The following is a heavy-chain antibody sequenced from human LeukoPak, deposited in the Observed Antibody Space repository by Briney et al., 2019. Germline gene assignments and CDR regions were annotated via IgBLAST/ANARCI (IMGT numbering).Heavy chain of an antibody. CDR1: GGSISSSNYY. CDR2: IYYSGNT. CDR3: ASTSSGWYVPLDY. D-gene: IGHD6-19*01. V-gene: IGHV4-39*07. Sequence: SETLSLTCTVSGGSISSSNYYWGWIRQPPGKGLEWIGNIYYSGNTYYNPSLKSRVTISVDTSKNQFSLKLSSVTAADTAVYYCASTSSGWYVPLDYWGQGTLVTVSS. J-gene: IGHJ4*02.